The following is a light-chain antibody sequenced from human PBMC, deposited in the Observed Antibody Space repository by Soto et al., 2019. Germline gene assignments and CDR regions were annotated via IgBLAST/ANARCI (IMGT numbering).Light chain of an antibody. CDR2: GAS. CDR1: QSVSSSY. Sequence: EIVLTQSSGTLSLSPGERATLSCRASQSVSSSYLAWYQQKPGQAPRLLIYGASSRASGVPDRFSGSGSGTDFTLTFSRLEPEDFAVYYCQQYGSSAWTFGQGTKVEI. CDR3: QQYGSSAWT. V-gene: IGKV3-20*01. J-gene: IGKJ1*01.